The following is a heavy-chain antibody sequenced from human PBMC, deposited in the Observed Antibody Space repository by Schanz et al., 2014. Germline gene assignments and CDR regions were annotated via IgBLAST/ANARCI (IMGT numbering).Heavy chain of an antibody. Sequence: VQLLESGGGLVQPGGSLRLSCVASGFTFSNYGLHWVRQAPGKGLEWVTVISYDGNTKYYADSVKGRFTISRDNSKNTLYLQMNSLRADDTAKDFCARDHQWLARYYMDVWGKGTTVAVSS. CDR1: GFTFSNYG. J-gene: IGHJ6*03. CDR2: ISYDGNTK. CDR3: ARDHQWLARYYMDV. V-gene: IGHV3-30*03. D-gene: IGHD6-19*01.